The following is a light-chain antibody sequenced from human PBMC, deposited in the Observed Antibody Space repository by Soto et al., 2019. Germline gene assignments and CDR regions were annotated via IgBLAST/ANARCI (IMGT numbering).Light chain of an antibody. V-gene: IGLV2-23*02. CDR3: CSYAGSSTFV. Sequence: QAVVTQPASVSGSPGQSIAISCTGTSSDVGSYSLVSWYQQHPGKAPKLMIYEVSKRPSGVSNRFSGSKSGNTASLTISGLQAEDEADYYCCSYAGSSTFVFGTGTKLTVL. CDR2: EVS. CDR1: SSDVGSYSL. J-gene: IGLJ1*01.